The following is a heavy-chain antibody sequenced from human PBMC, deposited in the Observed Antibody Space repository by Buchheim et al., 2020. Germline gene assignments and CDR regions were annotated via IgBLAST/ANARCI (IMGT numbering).Heavy chain of an antibody. J-gene: IGHJ4*02. CDR3: ARDGYYYGSGSYLDY. CDR1: GGSISSGSYY. CDR2: IYTSGST. Sequence: QVQLQESGPGLVKPSQTLSLTCTVSGGSISSGSYYWSWIRPPAGKGLEWIGRIYTSGSTNYNPSLKSRVTISVDTSKNQFSLKLSSVTAADTAVYYCARDGYYYGSGSYLDYWGQGTL. V-gene: IGHV4-61*02. D-gene: IGHD3-10*01.